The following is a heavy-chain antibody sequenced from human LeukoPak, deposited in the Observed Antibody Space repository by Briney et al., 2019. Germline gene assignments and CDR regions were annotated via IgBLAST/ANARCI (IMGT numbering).Heavy chain of an antibody. Sequence: PGGSLRLSCAASGFTFSSYSMNWVRQAPGKGLEWVSSISSSSSYIYYADSVKGRFTISRDNAKNSLYLQMNSLRAEDTAVYYCARDSFVTIVVASMDVWGKGTTVTISS. J-gene: IGHJ6*03. CDR2: ISSSSSYI. CDR1: GFTFSSYS. CDR3: ARDSFVTIVVASMDV. D-gene: IGHD3-22*01. V-gene: IGHV3-21*01.